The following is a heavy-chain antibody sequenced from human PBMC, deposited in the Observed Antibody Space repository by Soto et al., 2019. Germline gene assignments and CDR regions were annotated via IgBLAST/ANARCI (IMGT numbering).Heavy chain of an antibody. CDR1: GYTFRSYG. CDR2: ISAFNGAT. V-gene: IGHV1-18*04. CDR3: ARDWIRYDDNSGLIWVY. J-gene: IGHJ4*02. D-gene: IGHD3-22*01. Sequence: ASVKVSCKASGYTFRSYGISWVRQAPGQGLEWVGGISAFNGATHYAPKFQDRITLTTETSTDTAYMELRSLRVDDTAGYYCARDWIRYDDNSGLIWVYWGQGTLVTVSS.